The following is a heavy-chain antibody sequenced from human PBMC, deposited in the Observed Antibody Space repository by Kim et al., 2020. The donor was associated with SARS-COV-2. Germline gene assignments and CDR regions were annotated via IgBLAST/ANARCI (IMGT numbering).Heavy chain of an antibody. CDR2: ISSSSSYI. V-gene: IGHV3-21*04. J-gene: IGHJ4*02. CDR3: ARCDIGIAAAGTPPDFDY. D-gene: IGHD6-13*01. Sequence: GGSLRLSCAASGFTFSSYSMNWVRQAPGKGLEWVSSISSSSSYIYYADSVKGRFTISRDNAKNSLYLQMNSLRAEDTAVYYCARCDIGIAAAGTPPDFDYWGQGTLVTVSS. CDR1: GFTFSSYS.